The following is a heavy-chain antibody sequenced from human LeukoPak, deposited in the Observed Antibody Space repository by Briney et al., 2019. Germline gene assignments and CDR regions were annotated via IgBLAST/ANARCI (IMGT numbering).Heavy chain of an antibody. CDR2: IHRGGTT. J-gene: IGHJ4*02. CDR3: VRVYIYGRSYFDY. D-gene: IGHD5-18*01. V-gene: IGHV4-38-2*02. CDR1: GYSINSGFY. Sequence: SETLSLTCTVSGYSINSGFYWGWIRQPPGKWLEWIGTIHRGGTTDYNPSLKSRLTISVDTSKNQFSLHLTSVTAADTAVYYCVRVYIYGRSYFDYWGQGTLVTVSS.